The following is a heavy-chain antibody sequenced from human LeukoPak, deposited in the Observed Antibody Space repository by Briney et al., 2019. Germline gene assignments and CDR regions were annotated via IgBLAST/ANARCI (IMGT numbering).Heavy chain of an antibody. J-gene: IGHJ4*02. CDR2: ISYDGSNK. Sequence: PGGSLRLSCAASGFTFSSYAMHWVRQAPGKGLEWVAVISYDGSNKYYADSVKGRFTISRDNSKNTQYLQMNSLRAEDTAVYYCARERHDWGQGTLVTVSS. CDR1: GFTFSSYA. V-gene: IGHV3-30*04. CDR3: ARERHD.